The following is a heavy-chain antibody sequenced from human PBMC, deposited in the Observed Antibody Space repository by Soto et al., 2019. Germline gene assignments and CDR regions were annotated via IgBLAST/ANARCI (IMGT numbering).Heavy chain of an antibody. D-gene: IGHD3-22*01. CDR1: GGTFSSYA. J-gene: IGHJ3*02. Sequence: QVQLVQSGAEVKKPGSSVKVSCKASGGTFSSYAISWVRQAPGQGLEWMGGIIPIFGTANYAQKFQGRVTITADESTSTAYMELGSLRSEDTAVYYCASRSDSSGSQSAAFDIWGQGTMVTVSS. CDR2: IIPIFGTA. V-gene: IGHV1-69*01. CDR3: ASRSDSSGSQSAAFDI.